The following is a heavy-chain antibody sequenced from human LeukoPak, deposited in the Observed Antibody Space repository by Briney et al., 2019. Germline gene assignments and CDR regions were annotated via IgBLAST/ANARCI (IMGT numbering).Heavy chain of an antibody. Sequence: GGSLRLSCAASGFTFSSYSMNWVRQAPGKGLEWVSSISSSSSYIYYADSVKGRFTISRDNAKNSLYLQMNSLRAEDTAVYYRARDMTDIVVVVAAKIHYYYMDVWGKGTTVTVSS. CDR3: ARDMTDIVVVVAAKIHYYYMDV. CDR1: GFTFSSYS. CDR2: ISSSSSYI. V-gene: IGHV3-21*01. D-gene: IGHD2-15*01. J-gene: IGHJ6*03.